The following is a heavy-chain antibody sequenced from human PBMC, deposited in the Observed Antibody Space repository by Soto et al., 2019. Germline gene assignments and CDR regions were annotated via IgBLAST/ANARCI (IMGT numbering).Heavy chain of an antibody. CDR3: ARDYNWAFDY. D-gene: IGHD1-1*01. CDR2: TNGDETNI. CDR1: GFNFNRYS. J-gene: IGHJ4*02. V-gene: IGHV3-48*01. Sequence: EVQLVESGGGLVQPGGSLKLSCAASGFNFNRYSMNWVRQAPGKGLEWISYTNGDETNIIYADSVKGRFTISRDNAKSSLFLQMSSLRGEDTAVYYCARDYNWAFDYWGQGIVVSVSS.